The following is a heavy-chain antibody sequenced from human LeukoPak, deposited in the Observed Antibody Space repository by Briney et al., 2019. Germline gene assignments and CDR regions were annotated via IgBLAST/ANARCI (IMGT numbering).Heavy chain of an antibody. CDR2: IHTSNNYI. J-gene: IGHJ4*02. CDR1: GFTFSSYS. Sequence: GGSLRLSCAASGFTFSSYSMNWVRQAPGKGLEWVSSIHTSNNYIYYANSLKGRFTISRDNTKNSLYLHMNSLRAEDTAVYYCAKDRELLWFGESRGYFDYWGQGTLVTVSS. CDR3: AKDRELLWFGESRGYFDY. D-gene: IGHD3-10*01. V-gene: IGHV3-21*01.